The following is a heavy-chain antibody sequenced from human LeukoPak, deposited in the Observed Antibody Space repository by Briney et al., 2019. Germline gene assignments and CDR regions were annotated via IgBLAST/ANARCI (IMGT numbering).Heavy chain of an antibody. CDR3: ARPSVAGKFGGFGY. J-gene: IGHJ4*02. Sequence: PSETLSLTCTVSGGSISSSSYYWGWIRQPPGKGLEWVGSIYYSGSTYYNPSLKSRVTISVDTSKNQFSLKLSSVTAADTAVYYCARPSVAGKFGGFGYWGQGTLVTVSS. V-gene: IGHV4-39*01. CDR1: GGSISSSSYY. CDR2: IYYSGST. D-gene: IGHD6-19*01.